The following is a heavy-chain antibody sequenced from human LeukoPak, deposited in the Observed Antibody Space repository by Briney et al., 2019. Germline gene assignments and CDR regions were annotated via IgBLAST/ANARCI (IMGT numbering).Heavy chain of an antibody. CDR3: ARDRRMATEPYYHMDV. CDR2: IIPIFGTA. CDR1: GGTFSSYA. Sequence: SVKVSSKASGGTFSSYAISWVRQAPGHGREWMGGIIPIFGTANYAQKFQGRVTITTDESTSTAYMELSSLRSEDTAVYYCARDRRMATEPYYHMDVWGKGTTVTVSS. V-gene: IGHV1-69*05. D-gene: IGHD5-24*01. J-gene: IGHJ6*03.